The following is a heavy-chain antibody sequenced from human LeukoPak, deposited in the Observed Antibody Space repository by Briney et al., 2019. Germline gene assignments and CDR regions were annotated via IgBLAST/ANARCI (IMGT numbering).Heavy chain of an antibody. D-gene: IGHD1/OR15-1a*01. J-gene: IGHJ3*02. CDR3: ARQPSGTAAFDI. V-gene: IGHV4-59*08. Sequence: ASETLSLTCTVSGGPISSYYWSWIRQPPGKGLEWIAYIYSSGNTNYNPSFKSRVTISVDTSKNQFSLKLTSVAAADTAIYYCARQPSGTAAFDIWGQGTMVIVSS. CDR1: GGPISSYY. CDR2: IYSSGNT.